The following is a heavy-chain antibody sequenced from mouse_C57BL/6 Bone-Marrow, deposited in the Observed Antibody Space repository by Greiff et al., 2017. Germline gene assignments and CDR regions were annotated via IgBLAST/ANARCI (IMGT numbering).Heavy chain of an antibody. CDR2: IWRGGST. J-gene: IGHJ4*01. D-gene: IGHD1-2*01. CDR3: AKTITTAFYYAMDY. Sequence: VQLQQSGPGLVQPSQSLSITCTVSGFSLTSYGVHWVRQSPGKGLEWLGVIWRGGSTDYNAAFMSRLSITKDNSKSQVFFKMNSLQADDTAIYYCAKTITTAFYYAMDYWGQGTSVTVSS. V-gene: IGHV2-5*01. CDR1: GFSLTSYG.